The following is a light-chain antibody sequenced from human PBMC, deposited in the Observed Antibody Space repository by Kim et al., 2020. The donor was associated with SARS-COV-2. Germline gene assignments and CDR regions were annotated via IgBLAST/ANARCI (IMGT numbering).Light chain of an antibody. CDR3: QQYYSYPLT. CDR2: AAS. Sequence: ASTGDRVTITCRASQGISSYLAWYQQTPGTAPKLLIYAASTLQSGVPSRFSGSGSGTDFTLTISCLQSEDFATYYCQQYYSYPLTFRGGTKVDI. J-gene: IGKJ4*01. CDR1: QGISSY. V-gene: IGKV1-8*01.